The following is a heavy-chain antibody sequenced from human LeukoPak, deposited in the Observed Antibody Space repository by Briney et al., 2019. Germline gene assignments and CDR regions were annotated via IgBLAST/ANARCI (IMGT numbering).Heavy chain of an antibody. Sequence: GGSLRLSCGATGFSFSNFGMHWVRQAPGKGLEWVAYIRYDGSAQYYVDSVKGRFTISRDNSKRTLYLQMNSLRAEDTAVYYCARSISVTTRSDFYYWGQGTLVTVSS. CDR2: IRYDGSAQ. D-gene: IGHD4-17*01. CDR3: ARSISVTTRSDFYY. V-gene: IGHV3-30*02. J-gene: IGHJ4*02. CDR1: GFSFSNFG.